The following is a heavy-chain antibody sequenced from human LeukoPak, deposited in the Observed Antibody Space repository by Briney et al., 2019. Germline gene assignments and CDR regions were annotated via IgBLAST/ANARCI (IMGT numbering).Heavy chain of an antibody. CDR3: ARENVLLWFGEFEFAP. D-gene: IGHD3-10*01. Sequence: PGGSLRPSCAASGFTFSSYVMHWVRQAPGKGLEWVAVISYDGSNKYYADSVKGRFTISRDNSKNTLYLQMNSLRAEDTAVYYCARENVLLWFGEFEFAPWGQGTLVTVSS. J-gene: IGHJ5*02. CDR2: ISYDGSNK. CDR1: GFTFSSYV. V-gene: IGHV3-30-3*01.